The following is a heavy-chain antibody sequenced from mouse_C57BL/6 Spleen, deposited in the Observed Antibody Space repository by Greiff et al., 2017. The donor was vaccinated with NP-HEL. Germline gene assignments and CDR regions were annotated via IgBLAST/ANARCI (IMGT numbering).Heavy chain of an antibody. CDR1: GFNIKDYY. D-gene: IGHD1-1*01. CDR3: TYYYGSSYSWFAY. CDR2: IDPEDGDT. V-gene: IGHV14-1*01. J-gene: IGHJ3*01. Sequence: VQLQQSGAELVRPGASVKLSCTASGFNIKDYYMHWVKQRPEQGLEWIGRIDPEDGDTEYAPKFQGKATMTADTSSNTAYLQLSSLTSEDTAVYYCTYYYGSSYSWFAYWGQGTLVTVSA.